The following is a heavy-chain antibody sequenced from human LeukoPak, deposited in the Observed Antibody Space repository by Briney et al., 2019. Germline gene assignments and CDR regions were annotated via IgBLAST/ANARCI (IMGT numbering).Heavy chain of an antibody. V-gene: IGHV4-61*02. Sequence: PSQTLSLTCTVSSGSIISGTYFWTWIRQPAGKGLEWIGRVHTSGSTSYNPSLKSRVTMSVDTSKNQFSLKLSSVTAADTAVYYCARDIGSRWYAVWYDPWGQGTLVTVSS. CDR1: SGSIISGTYF. J-gene: IGHJ5*02. CDR3: ARDIGSRWYAVWYDP. CDR2: VHTSGST. D-gene: IGHD6-13*01.